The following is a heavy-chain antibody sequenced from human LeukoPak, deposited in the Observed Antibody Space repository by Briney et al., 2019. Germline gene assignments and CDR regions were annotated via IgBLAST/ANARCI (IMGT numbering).Heavy chain of an antibody. CDR3: ANCPIVGAEDTDIDY. J-gene: IGHJ4*02. CDR1: GFTFSSYA. CDR2: ISGSGGST. D-gene: IGHD1-26*01. V-gene: IGHV3-23*01. Sequence: GGSLRLSRAASGFTFSSYAMSWVRQAPGKGLEWVSAISGSGGSTYYADSVKGRFTISRDNSKNTLYLQMNSLRAEDTAVYYCANCPIVGAEDTDIDYWGQGTLVTVSS.